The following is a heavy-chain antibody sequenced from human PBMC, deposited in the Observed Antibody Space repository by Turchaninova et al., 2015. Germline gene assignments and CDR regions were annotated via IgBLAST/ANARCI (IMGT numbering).Heavy chain of an antibody. CDR3: ALLYGSGQSIRFDS. Sequence: QVMPVPPESELDEPGAYCSVLGNTSREPFVDYPRNRGRQAPGQGLEGMGWINTSTGNPTYAQGFRGRFVFSLDTSAYTAYLQISGLKDEDTAVYYCALLYGSGQSIRFDSWGQGTLVTVSS. V-gene: IGHV7-4-1*02. D-gene: IGHD3-10*01. CDR2: INTSTGNP. J-gene: IGHJ4*02. CDR1: REPFVDYP.